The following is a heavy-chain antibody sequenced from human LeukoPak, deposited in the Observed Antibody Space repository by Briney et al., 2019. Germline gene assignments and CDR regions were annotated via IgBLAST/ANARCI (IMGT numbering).Heavy chain of an antibody. CDR2: IYTTGST. CDR1: GGSISSGSYY. D-gene: IGHD2-15*01. Sequence: PSETLSLTCTVSGGSISSGSYYWSWIRQPAGKGLEWIGRIYTTGSTNYNPSLKSRVTISVDTSKNQFSLKLSSVTAADTAAYYCARHTYCSGGSCYPHYNWFDPWGQGTLVTVSS. CDR3: ARHTYCSGGSCYPHYNWFDP. J-gene: IGHJ5*02. V-gene: IGHV4-61*02.